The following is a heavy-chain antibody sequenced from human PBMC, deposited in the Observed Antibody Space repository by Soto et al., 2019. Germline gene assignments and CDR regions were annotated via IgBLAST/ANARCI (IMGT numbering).Heavy chain of an antibody. D-gene: IGHD6-13*01. J-gene: IGHJ5*02. CDR3: ARGQGKGRYSSSWHPTNERFDP. CDR1: GGSFSGYY. V-gene: IGHV4-34*01. Sequence: SETLSLTCAVYGGSFSGYYWSWIRQPPGKGLEWIGEINHSGSTNYNPSLKSRVTISVDTSKNQFSLKLSSVTAADTAVYYCARGQGKGRYSSSWHPTNERFDPWGQGTLVTVS. CDR2: INHSGST.